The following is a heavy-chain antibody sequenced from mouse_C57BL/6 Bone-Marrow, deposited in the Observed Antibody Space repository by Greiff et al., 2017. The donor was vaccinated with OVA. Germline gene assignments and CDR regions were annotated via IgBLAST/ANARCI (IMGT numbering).Heavy chain of an antibody. V-gene: IGHV1-54*01. Sequence: VQLQQSGAELVRPGTSVKVSCKASGYAFTNYLIEWVKQRPGQGLEWIGVINPGSGGTNYNEKFKGKATLTADKSSSTAYMQLSSLTSEDSAVYFCARKYYGGLDYWGQGTTLTVSS. CDR1: GYAFTNYL. CDR2: INPGSGGT. D-gene: IGHD1-1*01. CDR3: ARKYYGGLDY. J-gene: IGHJ2*01.